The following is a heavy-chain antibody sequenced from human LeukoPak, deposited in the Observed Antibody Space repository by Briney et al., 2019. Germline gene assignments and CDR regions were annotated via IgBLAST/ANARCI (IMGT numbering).Heavy chain of an antibody. D-gene: IGHD6-19*01. Sequence: ASVKVSCKASGYTFTSYEINWVRQATGHGLEWMGWINPNSGGTNYAQKFQGRVTMTRDTSISTAYMELSRLRSDDTAVYYCARELRIAVAGTGYWGQGTLVTVSS. CDR3: ARELRIAVAGTGY. J-gene: IGHJ4*02. V-gene: IGHV1-2*02. CDR2: INPNSGGT. CDR1: GYTFTSYE.